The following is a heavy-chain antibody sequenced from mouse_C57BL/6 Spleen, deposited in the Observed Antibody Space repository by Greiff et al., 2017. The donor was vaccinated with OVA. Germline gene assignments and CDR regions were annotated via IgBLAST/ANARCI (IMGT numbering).Heavy chain of an antibody. CDR1: GYTFTSYW. D-gene: IGHD3-2*02. CDR2: INPSNGGT. CDR3: ARGRSTAQATDFDY. J-gene: IGHJ2*01. V-gene: IGHV1-53*01. Sequence: VQLQQPGTELVKPGASVKLSCKASGYTFTSYWMHWVKQRPGQGLEWIGNINPSNGGTNYNEKFKSKATLTVDKSSSPASMQLSRLTSEDAAVYYCARGRSTAQATDFDYWGQGTTLTVSS.